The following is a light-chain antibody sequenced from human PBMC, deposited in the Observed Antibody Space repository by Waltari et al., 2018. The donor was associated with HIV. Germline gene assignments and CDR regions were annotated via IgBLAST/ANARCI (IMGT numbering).Light chain of an antibody. J-gene: IGLJ2*01. CDR3: SSYTSRTTLI. V-gene: IGLV2-18*02. CDR2: DVN. CDR1: SSDVGYYNR. Sequence: QSALTQPRSVSGSLGLSVSISCTGTSSDVGYYNRVSWYQQQSGQAPKLLIFDVNSRPSGVPDRFSGSKSGSAASLTISGLQPEDEADYFCSSYTSRTTLIFGGGTTVTV.